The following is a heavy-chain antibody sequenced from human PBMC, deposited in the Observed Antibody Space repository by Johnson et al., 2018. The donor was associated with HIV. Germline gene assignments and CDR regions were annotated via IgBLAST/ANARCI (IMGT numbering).Heavy chain of an antibody. CDR2: ISTSGATI. Sequence: VQLVESGGGVVQPGGSLRLSCVASGFTFSSYGIHWVRQAPGKGLEWLSYISTSGATIYYADSVKGRFTISRDNAKKSLYLQMNSLRSEDTALYYCARDTSWSDTGSIDAFDIWGQGTMVTVSS. J-gene: IGHJ3*02. D-gene: IGHD1-14*01. CDR1: GFTFSSYG. CDR3: ARDTSWSDTGSIDAFDI. V-gene: IGHV3-48*04.